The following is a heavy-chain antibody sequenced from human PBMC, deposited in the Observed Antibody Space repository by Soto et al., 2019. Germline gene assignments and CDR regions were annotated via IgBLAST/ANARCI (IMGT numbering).Heavy chain of an antibody. CDR2: IIPIFGTA. V-gene: IGHV1-69*13. D-gene: IGHD2-15*01. CDR3: ASIVSNCSGGSCHYYFDY. Sequence: SVKVSCKASGGTFSSYAISWVRQAPGQGLEWMGGIIPIFGTATYAQKFQGRVTITADESTSTAYMELSSLRSEDTAVYYCASIVSNCSGGSCHYYFDYWGQGTLVTVSS. CDR1: GGTFSSYA. J-gene: IGHJ4*02.